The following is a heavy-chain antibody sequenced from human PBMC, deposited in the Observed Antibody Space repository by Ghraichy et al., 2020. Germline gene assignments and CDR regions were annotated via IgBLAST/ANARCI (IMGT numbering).Heavy chain of an antibody. CDR3: ARTDTYCGGDCYSSFYYYYYYGMDV. Sequence: SETLSLTCTVSGGSISSSSYYWGWIRQPPGKGLEWIGSIYYSGSTYYNPSLKSRVTISVDTSKNQFSLKLSSVTAADTAVYYCARTDTYCGGDCYSSFYYYYYYGMDVWGQGTTVTVSS. J-gene: IGHJ6*02. V-gene: IGHV4-39*01. CDR2: IYYSGST. CDR1: GGSISSSSYY. D-gene: IGHD2-21*02.